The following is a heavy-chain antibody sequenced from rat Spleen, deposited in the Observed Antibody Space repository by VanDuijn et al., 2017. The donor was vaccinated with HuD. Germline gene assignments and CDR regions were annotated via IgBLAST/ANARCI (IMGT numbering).Heavy chain of an antibody. CDR3: ARGGYGGYSDPFAY. D-gene: IGHD1-11*01. CDR2: ILPWNGFT. V-gene: IGHV1-42*01. J-gene: IGHJ3*01. Sequence: QVQLQQSGTELVRPGSSLKLSCKASGYTFTDYAMQAVKQRPGQGLEWIGYILPWNGFTDYSQKFKGKATLTVDTSSNTAYMELSRLTSDDSAVYYCARGGYGGYSDPFAYWGQGTLVTVSS. CDR1: GYTFTDYA.